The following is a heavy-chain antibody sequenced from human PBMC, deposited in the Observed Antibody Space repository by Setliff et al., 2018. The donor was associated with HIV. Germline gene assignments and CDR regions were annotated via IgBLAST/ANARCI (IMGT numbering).Heavy chain of an antibody. D-gene: IGHD6-13*01. J-gene: IGHJ4*02. CDR1: GYTFTTYD. V-gene: IGHV1-8*02. Sequence: ASVKVSCKASGYTFTTYDIIWVRQATGQGLEWMGWMSPINGNVGYAPKFRGRVTMTRNTSIGTAYMELSSLTSEDTAVYYCARDYSSYWYYLDSWGQGSLVTVSS. CDR3: ARDYSSYWYYLDS. CDR2: MSPINGNV.